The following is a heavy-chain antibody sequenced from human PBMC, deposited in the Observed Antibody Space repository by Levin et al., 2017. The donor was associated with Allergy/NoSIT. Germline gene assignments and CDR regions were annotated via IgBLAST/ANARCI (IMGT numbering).Heavy chain of an antibody. CDR2: IYASGIT. CDR3: ARDRTWFGTHFDF. CDR1: NGSISSSY. Sequence: SQTLSLTCTISNGSISSSYWNWVRLPAGKGLEWIGRIYASGITDFNPSLKSRVSMSVDTSRNQFSLKLSSVTAADTAVYYCARDRTWFGTHFDFWGQGILVTVSS. D-gene: IGHD3-16*01. V-gene: IGHV4-4*07. J-gene: IGHJ4*02.